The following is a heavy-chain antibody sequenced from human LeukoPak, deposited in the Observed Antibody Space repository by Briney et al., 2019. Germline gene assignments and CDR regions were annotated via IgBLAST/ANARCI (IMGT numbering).Heavy chain of an antibody. J-gene: IGHJ4*02. CDR1: GFTFSSYG. D-gene: IGHD3-22*01. CDR2: ISYDGSNK. CDR3: AGDSSGYYYFDY. V-gene: IGHV3-30*03. Sequence: HPGGSLRLSCAASGFTFSSYGMHWVRQAPGKGLEWVAVISYDGSNKYYADSVKGRFTISRDNSKNTLYLQMNSLRAEDTAVYYCAGDSSGYYYFDYWGQGTLVTVSS.